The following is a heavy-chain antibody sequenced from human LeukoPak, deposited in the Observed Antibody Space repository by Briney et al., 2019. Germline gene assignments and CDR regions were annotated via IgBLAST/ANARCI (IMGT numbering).Heavy chain of an antibody. CDR3: ARGPVVVTAISPLGDY. V-gene: IGHV1-46*01. CDR2: INPSGGST. J-gene: IGHJ4*02. D-gene: IGHD2-21*02. Sequence: ASVKVSCKASGYTFTSYYMHWVRQAPGQGLEWMAIINPSGGSTSYAQKFQGRVTMTRDTSTSTVYMELSSLRSEDTAVYYCARGPVVVTAISPLGDYWGQGTLVTVSS. CDR1: GYTFTSYY.